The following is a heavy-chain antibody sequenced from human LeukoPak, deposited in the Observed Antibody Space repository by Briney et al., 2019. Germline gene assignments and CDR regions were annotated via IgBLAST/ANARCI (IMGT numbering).Heavy chain of an antibody. Sequence: ASVKVSCKASGYTFTSYGISWVRQAPGQGLEWMGWISAYNGNTNYAQKLQGRVTMTTDTSTSTAYMELRSLRSDDTAVYYCAREGSPRYYDSSGYYFNSDWFDPWGQGTLVTVSS. CDR2: ISAYNGNT. J-gene: IGHJ5*02. D-gene: IGHD3-22*01. V-gene: IGHV1-18*01. CDR3: AREGSPRYYDSSGYYFNSDWFDP. CDR1: GYTFTSYG.